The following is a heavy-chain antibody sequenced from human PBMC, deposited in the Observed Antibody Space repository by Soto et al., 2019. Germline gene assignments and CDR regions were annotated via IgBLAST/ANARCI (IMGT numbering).Heavy chain of an antibody. Sequence: GGSLRLSCAASGFTFSSYGMHWVRQAPGKGLEWVAVIWYDGSNKYYADSVKGRFTISRDNSKNTLYLQMNSLRAEDTAVYYWARDQDSSTKDYGMDVWGQGTTVTVSS. D-gene: IGHD6-13*01. J-gene: IGHJ6*02. CDR1: GFTFSSYG. V-gene: IGHV3-33*01. CDR2: IWYDGSNK. CDR3: ARDQDSSTKDYGMDV.